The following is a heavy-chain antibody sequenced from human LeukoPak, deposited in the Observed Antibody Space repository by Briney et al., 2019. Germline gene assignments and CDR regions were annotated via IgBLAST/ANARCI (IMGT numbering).Heavy chain of an antibody. J-gene: IGHJ4*02. CDR1: GFTFSSYA. D-gene: IGHD3-10*01. CDR3: ARAPIDILLWFGEIFDHLDY. Sequence: AGGSLRLSCAASGFTFSSYAMHWVRQAPGKGLEWVAVISYDGSNKYYADSVKGRFTISRDNSKNTLYLQMNSLRAEDTAVYYCARAPIDILLWFGEIFDHLDYWGQGTLVTVSS. V-gene: IGHV3-30-3*01. CDR2: ISYDGSNK.